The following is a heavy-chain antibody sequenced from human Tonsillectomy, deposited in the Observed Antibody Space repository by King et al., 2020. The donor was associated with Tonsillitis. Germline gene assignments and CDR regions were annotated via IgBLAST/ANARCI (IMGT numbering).Heavy chain of an antibody. CDR1: GFTFSSYG. D-gene: IGHD1-26*01. CDR3: AKVVGGSEEY. CDR2: ISYDGSNK. J-gene: IGHJ4*02. Sequence: VQLVESGGGVVQPGRSLRLSCAASGFTFSSYGMHWVRQAPGKGLEWVAVISYDGSNKYYADSVKGRFTISRDNSKNTLYLQMNSLRAEDTAVYYCAKVVGGSEEYWGQGTLVTVSS. V-gene: IGHV3-30*18.